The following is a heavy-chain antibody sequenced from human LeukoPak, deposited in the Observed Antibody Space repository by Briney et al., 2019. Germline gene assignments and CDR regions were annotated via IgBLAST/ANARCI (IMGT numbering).Heavy chain of an antibody. V-gene: IGHV1-24*01. CDR3: AISEGKAGSDSSSSSLVSR. Sequence: GASVKVSCKASGYTLTELSMHWVRQAPGKGLEWMGGFDPEDGETIYAQKFQGRVTMTEDTSTDTAYMELSSLRSEDTAVYYCAISEGKAGSDSSSSSLVSRWGQGTLVTVSS. CDR2: FDPEDGET. CDR1: GYTLTELS. J-gene: IGHJ4*02. D-gene: IGHD6-6*01.